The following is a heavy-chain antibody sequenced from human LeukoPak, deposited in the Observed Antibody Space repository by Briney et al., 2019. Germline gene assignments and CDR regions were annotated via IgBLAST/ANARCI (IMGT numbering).Heavy chain of an antibody. J-gene: IGHJ4*02. CDR1: GFTFSSYS. V-gene: IGHV3-73*01. CDR3: TSTLAGDYGLIFDY. Sequence: GGSLRLSCAASGFTFSSYSMNCVRQASGKGLEWVGRIRSKANSYATAYAASVKGRFTISRDDSKNTAYLQMNSLKTEDTAVYYCTSTLAGDYGLIFDYWGQGTLVTVSS. D-gene: IGHD4-17*01. CDR2: IRSKANSYAT.